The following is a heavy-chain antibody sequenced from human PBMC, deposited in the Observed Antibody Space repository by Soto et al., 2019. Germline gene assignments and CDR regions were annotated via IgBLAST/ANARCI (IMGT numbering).Heavy chain of an antibody. V-gene: IGHV3-23*01. D-gene: IGHD2-2*01. CDR3: SKDSHKCSSSLRGRYFDY. J-gene: IGHJ4*02. CDR2: ISGGGSNT. CDR1: GFPFSSYV. Sequence: EVQLLESGGGLVQRGGSLRLSCAASGFPFSSYVMRWVRQAPGKGLEWVTGISGGGSNTFYADSVKGRFTISRDNSKNTLLLQMNSLGAEDTAVYYCSKDSHKCSSSLRGRYFDYWGQGTGVTVSS.